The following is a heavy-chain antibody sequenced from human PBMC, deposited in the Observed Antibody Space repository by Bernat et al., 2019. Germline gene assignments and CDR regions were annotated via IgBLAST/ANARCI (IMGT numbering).Heavy chain of an antibody. V-gene: IGHV3-23*01. CDR2: ISGSGGST. CDR1: GFTFSTYA. Sequence: EVQLLESGGDLVQPGGSLRLSCAASGFTFSTYAMSWVRQAPGKGLEWVSTISGSGGSTYFPDSVEGRFTISRDNSKNPLYLQMNSLRAEDTAAYYCARHDYGDYAGPWYFDLWGRGTLVTVSS. D-gene: IGHD4-17*01. J-gene: IGHJ2*01. CDR3: ARHDYGDYAGPWYFDL.